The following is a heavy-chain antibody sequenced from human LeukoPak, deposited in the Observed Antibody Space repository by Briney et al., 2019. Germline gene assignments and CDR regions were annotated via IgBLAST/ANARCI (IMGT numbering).Heavy chain of an antibody. CDR3: ARETLRSPYYYGMDV. Sequence: GGSLRLSCAASGFTFSSYSMNWVRQAPGKGLEWVSSISSSSSYIYYADSVKGRFTISRDNAKNSLYLQMNSLRAEDTAVYYCARETLRSPYYYGMDVWGQGTTVTVSS. CDR1: GFTFSSYS. D-gene: IGHD6-19*01. CDR2: ISSSSSYI. V-gene: IGHV3-21*01. J-gene: IGHJ6*02.